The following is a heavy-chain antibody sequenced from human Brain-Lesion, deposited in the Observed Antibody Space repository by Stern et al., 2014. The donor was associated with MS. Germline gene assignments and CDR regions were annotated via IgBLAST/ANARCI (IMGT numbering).Heavy chain of an antibody. CDR1: GFSFSTYA. J-gene: IGHJ1*01. Sequence: EVQLVESGGGLVQPGGSLRLSCAASGFSFSTYAMSWVRQTPGKGLQWVSVLSGRGGPTYYAVSVKGRFTISRDNSKNTLYLQMDRLRADDTAVYYCAKWPHHIAVAGTRYFQHWGQGTLVTVSS. CDR3: AKWPHHIAVAGTRYFQH. V-gene: IGHV3-23*04. D-gene: IGHD6-19*01. CDR2: LSGRGGPT.